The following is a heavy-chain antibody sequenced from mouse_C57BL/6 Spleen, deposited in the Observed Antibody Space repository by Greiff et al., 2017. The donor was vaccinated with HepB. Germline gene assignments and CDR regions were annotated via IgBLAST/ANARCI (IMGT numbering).Heavy chain of an antibody. V-gene: IGHV5-6*02. CDR2: ISSGGSYT. Sequence: DVKLVESGGDLVKPGGSLKLSCAASGFTFSSYGMSWVRQTPDKRLEWVATISSGGSYTYYPDSVKGRFTISRDNAKNTLYLQMSSLKSEDTAMYYCARQRSNYALDYWGQGTTLTVSS. CDR1: GFTFSSYG. CDR3: ARQRSNYALDY. J-gene: IGHJ2*01. D-gene: IGHD2-5*01.